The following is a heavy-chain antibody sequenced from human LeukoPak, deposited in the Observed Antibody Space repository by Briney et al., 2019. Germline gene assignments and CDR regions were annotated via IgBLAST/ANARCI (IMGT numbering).Heavy chain of an antibody. CDR2: IYYSGNT. CDR3: ARRRRDGYSQGTGSFDH. Sequence: PSETLSLTCTVSGGSISSSSYYWGWIRQPPGKGLEWIGSIYYSGNTYYNPSLKSRVTISVDTSKNQFSLKLTSVTAADTAVYYCARRRRDGYSQGTGSFDHWGQGTLVTVSS. D-gene: IGHD5-24*01. V-gene: IGHV4-39*07. J-gene: IGHJ4*02. CDR1: GGSISSSSYY.